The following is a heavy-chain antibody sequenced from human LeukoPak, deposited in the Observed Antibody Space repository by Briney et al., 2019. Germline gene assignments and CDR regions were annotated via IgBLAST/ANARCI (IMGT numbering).Heavy chain of an antibody. V-gene: IGHV3-53*01. Sequence: LSGGSLRLSCAASGFTFSSYAMHWVRQAPGKGLEWVSVIYSGGSTYYADSVKGRFTISRDNSKNTLYLQMNSLRAEDTAVYYCARVIGYSYGYVDYWGQGTLVTVSS. J-gene: IGHJ4*02. CDR3: ARVIGYSYGYVDY. CDR2: IYSGGST. CDR1: GFTFSSYA. D-gene: IGHD5-18*01.